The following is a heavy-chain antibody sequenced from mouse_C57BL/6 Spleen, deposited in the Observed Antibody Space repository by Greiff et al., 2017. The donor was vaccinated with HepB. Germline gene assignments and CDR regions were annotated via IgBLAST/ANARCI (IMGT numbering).Heavy chain of an antibody. CDR2: IDPSDSET. D-gene: IGHD4-1*02. J-gene: IGHJ2*01. V-gene: IGHV1-52*01. Sequence: QVHVKQPGAELVRPGSSVKLSCKASGYTFTSYWMHWVKQRPIQGLEWIGNIDPSDSETHYNQKFKDKATLTVDKSSSTAYMQLSSLTSEDSAVYYCAKATTGYYFDYWGQGTTLTVSS. CDR1: GYTFTSYW. CDR3: AKATTGYYFDY.